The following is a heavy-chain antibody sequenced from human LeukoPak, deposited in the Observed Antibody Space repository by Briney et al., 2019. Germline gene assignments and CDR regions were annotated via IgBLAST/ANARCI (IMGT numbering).Heavy chain of an antibody. V-gene: IGHV3-9*01. J-gene: IGHJ4*02. CDR3: ARRGITIFGVVTANFDY. CDR1: GFTFDDYA. D-gene: IGHD3-3*01. Sequence: PGGSLRLSCAASGFTFDDYAMHWVRQAPGKGLEWVSGISWNSGSIGYADSVKGRFTISRDNAKNSLYLQMNSLRAEDTAVYYCARRGITIFGVVTANFDYWGQGPLVTVSS. CDR2: ISWNSGSI.